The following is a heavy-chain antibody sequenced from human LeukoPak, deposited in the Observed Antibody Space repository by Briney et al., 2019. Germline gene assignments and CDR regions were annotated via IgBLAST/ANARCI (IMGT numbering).Heavy chain of an antibody. J-gene: IGHJ4*02. Sequence: GASVKVSCKASGYTFTSYDINWVRQATGQGLEWTGWMNPNSGNTGYAQKFQGRVTMTRNTSISTAYMELSSLRAEDTAVYYCAKDPGPYGDYYFDYWGQGTLVTVSS. V-gene: IGHV1-8*01. CDR1: GYTFTSYD. D-gene: IGHD4-17*01. CDR2: MNPNSGNT. CDR3: AKDPGPYGDYYFDY.